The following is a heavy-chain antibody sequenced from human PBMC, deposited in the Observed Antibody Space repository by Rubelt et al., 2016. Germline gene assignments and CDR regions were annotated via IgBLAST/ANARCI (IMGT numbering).Heavy chain of an antibody. Sequence: GKGLEWVAVIWYDGSKKYYADSVKGRFTISRDNSKNTLYLQMNGLRAEDTAIYCCAKDDGYNHGYPSSYWGQGTLVTVSS. D-gene: IGHD5-18*01. CDR3: AKDDGYNHGYPSSY. V-gene: IGHV3-33*06. J-gene: IGHJ4*02. CDR2: IWYDGSKK.